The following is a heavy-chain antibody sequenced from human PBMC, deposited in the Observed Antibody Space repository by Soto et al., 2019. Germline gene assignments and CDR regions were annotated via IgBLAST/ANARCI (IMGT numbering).Heavy chain of an antibody. CDR3: AKSFSSNWYDYFDY. CDR1: GFTFGTFA. V-gene: IGHV3-23*01. D-gene: IGHD6-13*01. J-gene: IGHJ4*02. Sequence: GGSLGLSCAASGFTFGTFAMSWVRQAPGKGLEWVSAVSGGGGTTYYADSVKGRFTISRDKSKNTLYLQMNSLRAEDTALYYCAKSFSSNWYDYFDYWGQGSLVTVSS. CDR2: VSGGGGTT.